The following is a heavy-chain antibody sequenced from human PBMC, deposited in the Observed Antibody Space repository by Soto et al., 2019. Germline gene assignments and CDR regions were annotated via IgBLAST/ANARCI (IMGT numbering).Heavy chain of an antibody. CDR2: IYYSGST. J-gene: IGHJ4*02. V-gene: IGHV4-59*08. CDR1: GGSISSYY. CDR3: ARLLWFGEPNFYY. D-gene: IGHD3-10*01. Sequence: PSETLSLTCTVSGGSISSYYWSWIRQPPGKGLEWIGYIYYSGSTNYNPSLKSRVTISVDTSKNQFSLKLSSVTAADTAVYYCARLLWFGEPNFYYWGQGTLVTVSS.